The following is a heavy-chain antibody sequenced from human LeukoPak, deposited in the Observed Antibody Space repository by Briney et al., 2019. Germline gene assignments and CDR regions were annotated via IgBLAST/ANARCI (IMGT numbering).Heavy chain of an antibody. CDR3: ASRGWYGPFDY. Sequence: GGSLRLSCAASGFTFSSYAMSWVRQAPWKGLEWVSAISGSGGSTYYADSVKGQFTISRDNSKNTLYLQMNSLRAEDTAVYYCASRGWYGPFDYWGQGTLVTVSS. D-gene: IGHD6-19*01. J-gene: IGHJ4*02. V-gene: IGHV3-23*01. CDR1: GFTFSSYA. CDR2: ISGSGGST.